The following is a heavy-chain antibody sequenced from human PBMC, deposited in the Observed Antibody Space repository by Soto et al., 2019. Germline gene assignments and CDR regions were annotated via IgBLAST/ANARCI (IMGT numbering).Heavy chain of an antibody. D-gene: IGHD6-13*01. CDR2: IWYDGSNK. Sequence: QVQLVESGGGVVQPGRSLRLSCAASGFTFSSYGMHWVRQAPAKGLEWVAVIWYDGSNKYYADSVKGRFTISRDNSKNTLYLQMNSLRAEDTAVYYCARDHRTQLVLDYWGQGTLVTVSS. J-gene: IGHJ4*02. CDR3: ARDHRTQLVLDY. V-gene: IGHV3-33*01. CDR1: GFTFSSYG.